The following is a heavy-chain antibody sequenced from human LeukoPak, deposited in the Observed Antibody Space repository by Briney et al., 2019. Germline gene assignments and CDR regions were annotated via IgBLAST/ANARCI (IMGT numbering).Heavy chain of an antibody. Sequence: ASVKVSCKASGYTFTGYYIHWVRQAPGQGLEWMGWIKPNSGGTNYAQKFQGRVTMTRDTSISTAYMELSRLRSDDTAVYYCARALISSSTSYYYWGQGTLVTVSS. D-gene: IGHD2-2*01. CDR3: ARALISSSTSYYY. CDR2: IKPNSGGT. J-gene: IGHJ4*02. CDR1: GYTFTGYY. V-gene: IGHV1-2*02.